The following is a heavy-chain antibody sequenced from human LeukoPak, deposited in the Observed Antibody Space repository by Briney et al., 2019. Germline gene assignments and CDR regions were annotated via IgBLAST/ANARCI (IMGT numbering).Heavy chain of an antibody. Sequence: ASVKVSCKASGYTFTYYYMHWVRQAPGQGLEWMGWINPNSGGTNYAQKFQGRVTMTRDTSISTAYMELSRLRSDETAVYYCARDYRMSSFGTVAGAFDYWGQGTLVTVSS. D-gene: IGHD6-19*01. V-gene: IGHV1-2*02. J-gene: IGHJ4*02. CDR2: INPNSGGT. CDR3: ARDYRMSSFGTVAGAFDY. CDR1: GYTFTYYY.